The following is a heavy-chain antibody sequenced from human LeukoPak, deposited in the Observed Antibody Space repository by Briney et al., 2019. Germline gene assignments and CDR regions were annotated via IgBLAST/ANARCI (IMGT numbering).Heavy chain of an antibody. J-gene: IGHJ4*02. V-gene: IGHV4-61*02. CDR2: IYTSGTT. CDR1: GASVSSGRHY. CDR3: ARLSGYYDSSPEV. Sequence: SETLSLTCTVSGASVSSGRHYWTWIRQPAGKGLAWIGRIYTSGTTKYDPSLESRVAISMDTSKNQFSLKLTSVTAADTAVYYCARLSGYYDSSPEVWGQGTLVAVSS. D-gene: IGHD3-22*01.